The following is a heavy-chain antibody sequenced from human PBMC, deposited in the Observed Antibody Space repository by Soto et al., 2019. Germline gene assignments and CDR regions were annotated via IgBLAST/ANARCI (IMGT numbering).Heavy chain of an antibody. D-gene: IGHD6-6*01. CDR3: AKEIYPRTVLDSSSPWGDY. J-gene: IGHJ4*02. CDR2: MSYAGTYK. CDR1: GFTFSDYG. V-gene: IGHV3-30*18. Sequence: QVQLVESGGGVVQPGRSLRLSCAVSGFTFSDYGMHWVRQAPGKGLEWVAVMSYAGTYKYYADSVKGRFTISRDLSGNTLCLQMNGLRLEYTAVYFCAKEIYPRTVLDSSSPWGDYWGQGTLVTVSS.